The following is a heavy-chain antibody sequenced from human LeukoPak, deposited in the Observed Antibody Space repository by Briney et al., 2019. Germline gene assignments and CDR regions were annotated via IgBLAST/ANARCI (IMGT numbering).Heavy chain of an antibody. V-gene: IGHV3-21*01. J-gene: IGHJ4*02. CDR3: ARACSSTSCYASPVFDY. D-gene: IGHD2-2*01. CDR2: ISSSSSYI. Sequence: PGGSLRLSCAASGFTFSSYSMNWVRQAPGKGLEWVSSISSSSSYIYYADSVKGRFTIFRDNAKNSLYLQMNSLRAEDTAVYYCARACSSTSCYASPVFDYWGQGTLVTVSS. CDR1: GFTFSSYS.